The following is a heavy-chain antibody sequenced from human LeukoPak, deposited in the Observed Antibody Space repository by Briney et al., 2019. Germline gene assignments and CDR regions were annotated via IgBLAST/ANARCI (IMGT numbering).Heavy chain of an antibody. CDR1: GFTFSSYE. CDR3: ARYCSGGSRQSKTAPDY. D-gene: IGHD2-15*01. J-gene: IGHJ4*02. V-gene: IGHV3-7*01. Sequence: GGSLRLSCAASGFTFSSYEMNWVRQAPGKGLEWVANIKQDGSEKYYVDSVKGRFTISRDNAKNSLYLQMNSLRAEDTAVYYCARYCSGGSRQSKTAPDYWGQGTLVTVSS. CDR2: IKQDGSEK.